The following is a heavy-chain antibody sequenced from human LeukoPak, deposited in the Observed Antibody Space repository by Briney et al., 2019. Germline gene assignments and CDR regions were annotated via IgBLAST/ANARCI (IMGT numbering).Heavy chain of an antibody. V-gene: IGHV4-38-2*02. D-gene: IGHD3-22*01. CDR3: ARETYYYDSSGYRRYNWFDP. J-gene: IGHJ5*02. CDR1: GYSISMGYY. CDR2: IYHSGST. Sequence: PSETLSLTCTVSGYSISMGYYWGWIRQPPGKGLDRIGNIYHSGSTYYNPSLKSRVTISVDTSKNQFSLKLSSVTAADTAVHYCARETYYYDSSGYRRYNWFDPWGQGTLVTVSS.